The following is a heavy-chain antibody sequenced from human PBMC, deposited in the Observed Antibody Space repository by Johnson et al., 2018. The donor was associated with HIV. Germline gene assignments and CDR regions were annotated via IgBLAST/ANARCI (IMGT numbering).Heavy chain of an antibody. CDR1: GFTFSNYG. CDR2: IRYDGSNK. D-gene: IGHD3-10*01. CDR3: AREGGVTMVDGFDI. Sequence: QMLLVESGGSVIRPGGSLRLSCVGTGFTFSNYGMHWVRQAPGKGLEWVAFIRYDGSNKYYVDSVKGRFTISRDNAKNSLYLQMNSLRAEDTAVYYCAREGGVTMVDGFDIWGQGTMVTVSS. V-gene: IGHV3-30*02. J-gene: IGHJ3*02.